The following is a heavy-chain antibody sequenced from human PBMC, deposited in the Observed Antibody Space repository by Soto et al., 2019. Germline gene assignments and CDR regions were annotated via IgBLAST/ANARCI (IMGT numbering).Heavy chain of an antibody. D-gene: IGHD6-13*01. J-gene: IGHJ4*02. CDR2: ISYDGSNK. Sequence: LRLSCAASGFTFSSDGVHSVRQAPGKGLEWVAVISYDGSNKYYADSVRGRFTISRDNSKNTLYLQMNSLRAEVTPVYYCAKTKGSYSSSWPPFDYWGQGTLVTVSS. V-gene: IGHV3-30*18. CDR3: AKTKGSYSSSWPPFDY. CDR1: GFTFSSDG.